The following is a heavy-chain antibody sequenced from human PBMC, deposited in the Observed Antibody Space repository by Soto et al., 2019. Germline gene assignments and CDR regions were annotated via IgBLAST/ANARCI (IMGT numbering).Heavy chain of an antibody. CDR1: GDTFTNYD. V-gene: IGHV1-8*01. CDR3: ARGRNGMDV. Sequence: ASVKVSCKASGDTFTNYDIKWVRQATGQGLEWMGWMNPNSGNTGYAQKCQGRVTMTRNTSISTAYMELSSLRSEDTAVYYCARGRNGMDVWGQGTTVTVSS. J-gene: IGHJ6*02. CDR2: MNPNSGNT.